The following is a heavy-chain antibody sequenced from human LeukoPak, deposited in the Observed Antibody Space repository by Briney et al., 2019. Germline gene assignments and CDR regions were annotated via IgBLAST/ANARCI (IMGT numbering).Heavy chain of an antibody. CDR3: AKDLQGYCTNGICYTRPLGYYGMDV. V-gene: IGHV3-23*01. CDR1: GFTFSNYA. J-gene: IGHJ6*02. D-gene: IGHD2-8*01. Sequence: GGSLRLSCAASGFTFSNYAMSWVRQAPGKGLEWVSAISGSDGTTYYADSVRGRSTIPRDNSKNTLYLQMNSLRAEDTAVYYCAKDLQGYCTNGICYTRPLGYYGMDVWGQGTTVTVSS. CDR2: ISGSDGTT.